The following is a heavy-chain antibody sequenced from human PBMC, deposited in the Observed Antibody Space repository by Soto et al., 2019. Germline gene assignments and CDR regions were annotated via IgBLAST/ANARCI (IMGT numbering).Heavy chain of an antibody. CDR1: GFTFSSYS. CDR3: ARDLYRGYGSGSYPPKYGMDV. V-gene: IGHV3-48*02. D-gene: IGHD3-10*01. Sequence: GGSLRLSCAASGFTFSSYSMNWVRQAPGKGLEWVSYISSSSSTIYYADSVKSRFTISRDNAKNSLYLQMKSLRDEDTAVYYCARDLYRGYGSGSYPPKYGMDVWGQGTTVTVSS. CDR2: ISSSSSTI. J-gene: IGHJ6*02.